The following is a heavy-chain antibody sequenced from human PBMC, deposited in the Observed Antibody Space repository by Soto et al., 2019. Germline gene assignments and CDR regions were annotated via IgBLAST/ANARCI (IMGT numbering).Heavy chain of an antibody. CDR1: GFTFSSHG. V-gene: IGHV3-30*18. CDR2: VSFDGTNK. J-gene: IGHJ1*01. CDR3: ANGDSSGFEYFQS. D-gene: IGHD3-22*01. Sequence: QVQLVESGGGVVQPGMTLRLSCTASGFTFSSHGMHWVRQAPGKGLEWVAVVSFDGTNKNYADSVRGRFTISRDNSKKTLYLQMSSLRAEDTAVYYCANGDSSGFEYFQSWGQGTLVTVSS.